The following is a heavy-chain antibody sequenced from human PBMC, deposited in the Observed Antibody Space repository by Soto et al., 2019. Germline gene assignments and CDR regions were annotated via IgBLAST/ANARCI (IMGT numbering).Heavy chain of an antibody. CDR1: GGSISSGGYY. V-gene: IGHV4-31*03. CDR2: IYYSGST. CDR3: ARTPEPSPYDILTGYPVAY. Sequence: SETLSLTCTVSGGSISSGGYYWSWIRQHPGKGLEWIGYIYYSGSTYYNPSLKSRVTISVDTSKNQFSLKLSSVTAADTAVYYCARTPEPSPYDILTGYPVAYWGQGTLVTGSS. D-gene: IGHD3-9*01. J-gene: IGHJ4*02.